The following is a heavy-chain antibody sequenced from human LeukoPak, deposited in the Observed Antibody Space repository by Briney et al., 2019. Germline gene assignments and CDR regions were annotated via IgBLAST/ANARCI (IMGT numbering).Heavy chain of an antibody. Sequence: SETLSLTCGVSGDPISSYYWSWIRQPAGKGLEWLGRIYPSGSANYNPSLKSRGTMSVDTSKNQFSLRLSSVTAADTAVYFCARDYNNWYFDLWGRGTLVTVSS. CDR3: ARDYNNWYFDL. CDR2: IYPSGSA. V-gene: IGHV4-4*07. D-gene: IGHD5-24*01. J-gene: IGHJ2*01. CDR1: GDPISSYY.